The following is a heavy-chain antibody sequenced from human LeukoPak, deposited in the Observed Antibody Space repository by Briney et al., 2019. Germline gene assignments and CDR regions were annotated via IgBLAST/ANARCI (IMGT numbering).Heavy chain of an antibody. D-gene: IGHD2-2*01. V-gene: IGHV3-74*01. CDR1: GFTFSIYW. Sequence: QPGGSLRLSCAASGFTFSIYWMYWVRQAPGKGLVWVSRINFDGSSTSYADSVKGRFTISRDNAKNTLYLQMNSLRAEDTAVYYCARDPVPAAARHFDYWGQGTLVTVSS. J-gene: IGHJ4*02. CDR2: INFDGSST. CDR3: ARDPVPAAARHFDY.